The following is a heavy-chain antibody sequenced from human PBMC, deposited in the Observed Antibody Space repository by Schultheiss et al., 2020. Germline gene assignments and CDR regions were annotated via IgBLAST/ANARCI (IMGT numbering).Heavy chain of an antibody. CDR3: ARSLRGAATQYYYYGMDV. J-gene: IGHJ6*02. CDR1: GFTFDDYA. V-gene: IGHV3-43D*04. D-gene: IGHD2-15*01. Sequence: GGSLRLSCAASGFTFDDYAMHWVRQAPGKCLEWVSLISWDGGSTYYADSVKGRFTISRDNSKNSLYLQMNSLRAEDTALYYCARSLRGAATQYYYYGMDVWGQGTTVTVAS. CDR2: ISWDGGST.